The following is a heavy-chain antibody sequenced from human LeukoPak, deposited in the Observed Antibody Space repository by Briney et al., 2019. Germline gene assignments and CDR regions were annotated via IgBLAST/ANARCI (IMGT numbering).Heavy chain of an antibody. CDR1: GYSFTSYW. D-gene: IGHD2-21*02. J-gene: IGHJ6*02. CDR2: IYPGDSDT. Sequence: GESLKISCKGSGYSFTSYWIGWVRQMPGKGLEWMGSIYPGDSDTRYSPSFQGQVTISADKSISTAYLQWSSLKASDTAMYYCARQTEDSYYYYYGMDVWGQGTTVTVSS. CDR3: ARQTEDSYYYYYGMDV. V-gene: IGHV5-51*01.